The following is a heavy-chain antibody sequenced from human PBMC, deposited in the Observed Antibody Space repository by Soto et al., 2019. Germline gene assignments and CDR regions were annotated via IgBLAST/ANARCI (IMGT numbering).Heavy chain of an antibody. J-gene: IGHJ4*02. CDR1: GGSISSGGSS. D-gene: IGHD5-12*01. V-gene: IGHV4-30-2*01. CDR2: IYHSGST. Sequence: QLQLQESGSGLVKPSQTLSLTCAVSGGSISSGGSSWSWIRQPPGKGLEWIGYIYHSGSTYYNPSLKSRVTISVDRSKNQFSLKLSSVTAADTAVYYCAAGGGLPRYYWGQGTLVTVSS. CDR3: AAGGGLPRYY.